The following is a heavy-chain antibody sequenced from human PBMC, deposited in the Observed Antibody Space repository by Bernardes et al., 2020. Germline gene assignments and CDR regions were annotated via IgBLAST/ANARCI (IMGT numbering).Heavy chain of an antibody. CDR3: ARESGWYDYYYYYMDV. CDR1: GFTFSDHY. J-gene: IGHJ6*03. Sequence: GGSLRLSCAASGFTFSDHYMDWVRQAPGKGLEWVGRTRNKANSYTTEYAASVKGRFTISRDDSKNSLYLQMNSLKTEDTAVYYCARESGWYDYYYYYMDVWGKGTTVTVSS. D-gene: IGHD6-19*01. CDR2: TRNKANSYTT. V-gene: IGHV3-72*01.